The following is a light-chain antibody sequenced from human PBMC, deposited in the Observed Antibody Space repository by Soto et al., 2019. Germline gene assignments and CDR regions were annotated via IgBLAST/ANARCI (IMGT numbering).Light chain of an antibody. CDR1: QGISNY. Sequence: IRSTQSPSSLSASVGDRVTITCRASQGISNYLAWYQQKPGKVPKLLIYKASTLKSGVPSRFSGSGSGTEFTLTISSLQPDDFATYYCQHYNSYSEAFGQGTKVDIK. V-gene: IGKV1-5*03. CDR2: KAS. CDR3: QHYNSYSEA. J-gene: IGKJ1*01.